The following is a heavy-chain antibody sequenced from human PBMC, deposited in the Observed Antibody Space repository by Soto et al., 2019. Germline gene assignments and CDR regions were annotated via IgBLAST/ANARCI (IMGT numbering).Heavy chain of an antibody. CDR1: GGTFSDFT. Sequence: SVKVSCTASGGTFSDFTINWVRQAPGQRLEWMGGIIPIFDTANYAENFQGRVTITADESTSTSFMEVSSLRSEDTAVYYCARNGTLTGYSYGMDVWGQGTMVTVSS. D-gene: IGHD1-1*01. V-gene: IGHV1-69*01. CDR3: ARNGTLTGYSYGMDV. CDR2: IIPIFDTA. J-gene: IGHJ6*02.